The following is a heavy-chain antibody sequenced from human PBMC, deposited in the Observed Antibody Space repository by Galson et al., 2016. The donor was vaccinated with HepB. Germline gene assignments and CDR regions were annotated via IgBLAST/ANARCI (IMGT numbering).Heavy chain of an antibody. V-gene: IGHV3-53*01. CDR1: GFTVKTNH. Sequence: SLRLSCAASGFTVKTNHMSWVRQAPGKGPDWVSVMYNDGSTYYADTVKGRFTIPRDESKNTLYLQLDNLRAADTAVYYCATDFGGWYPNWGQGTQVIVSS. J-gene: IGHJ4*02. CDR3: ATDFGGWYPN. CDR2: MYNDGST. D-gene: IGHD6-19*01.